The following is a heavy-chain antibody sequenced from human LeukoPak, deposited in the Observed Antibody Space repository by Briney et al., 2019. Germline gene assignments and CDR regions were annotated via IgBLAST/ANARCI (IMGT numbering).Heavy chain of an antibody. CDR2: ISGSGGRT. V-gene: IGHV3-23*01. CDR1: GFTFSSYA. Sequence: GGSLRLSCAASGFTFSSYAMSWVRQAPGKGLEWVSAISGSGGRTYYADSVKGRFTISRDNSKNTLYLQMNSLRAEDTAVYYCAKGSYYDSGGSFYFDYWGQGTLVTVSS. CDR3: AKGSYYDSGGSFYFDY. D-gene: IGHD3-22*01. J-gene: IGHJ4*02.